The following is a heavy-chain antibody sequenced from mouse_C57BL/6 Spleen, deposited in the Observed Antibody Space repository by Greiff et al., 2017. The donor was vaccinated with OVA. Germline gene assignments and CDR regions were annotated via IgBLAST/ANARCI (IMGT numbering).Heavy chain of an antibody. J-gene: IGHJ3*01. CDR1: GYSITSGYY. V-gene: IGHV3-6*01. Sequence: DVQLQESGPGLVKPSQSLSLTCSVTGYSITSGYYWNWIRQFPGNKLEWMGYISYDGSNNYNPSLQNRSSITRDTSKNQFFLKLNSVTTEDTATYYCARDCFAYWGQGTLVTVSA. CDR3: ARDCFAY. CDR2: ISYDGSN.